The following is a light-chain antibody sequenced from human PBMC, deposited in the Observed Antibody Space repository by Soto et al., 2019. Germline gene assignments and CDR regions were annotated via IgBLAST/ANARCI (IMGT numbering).Light chain of an antibody. CDR2: DVS. CDR1: SSDVGGYKY. CDR3: SSDTSSNTVV. J-gene: IGLJ2*01. Sequence: QSVLTQPASVSGSPGQSITISCTGTSSDVGGYKYVSWYQHHPGKAPKLMIYDVSNRPSGVSNRFSGSKSGNTASLTISGLQAEDEGDYYCSSDTSSNTVVFGGGTQLTVL. V-gene: IGLV2-14*03.